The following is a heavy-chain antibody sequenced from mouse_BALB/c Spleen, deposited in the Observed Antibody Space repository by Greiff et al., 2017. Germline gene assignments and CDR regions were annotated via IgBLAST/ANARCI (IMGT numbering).Heavy chain of an antibody. J-gene: IGHJ2*01. CDR2: IDPSDSYT. CDR3: TREIL. Sequence: QVQLKQSGAELVKPGASVKMSCKASGYTFTSYWMHWVKQRPGQGLEWIGTIDPSDSYTSYNQKFKGKATLTVDTSSSTAYMQLSSLTSEDSAVYYCTREILWGQGTTLTVSS. V-gene: IGHV1S127*01. CDR1: GYTFTSYW.